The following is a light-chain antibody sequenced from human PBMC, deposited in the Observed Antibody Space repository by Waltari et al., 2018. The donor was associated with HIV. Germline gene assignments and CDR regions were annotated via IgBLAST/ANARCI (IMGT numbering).Light chain of an antibody. CDR2: GNS. V-gene: IGLV1-40*01. Sequence: QSVLTQPPSVSGAPGQRITISCTGSSSNIGAGFDVHWYQQLPGTAPQVLIDGNSNRPSGVPDRFSGSKSGTSASLAITGLQADDEADYYCQSYDSSLRGHVFGTGTKVTVL. J-gene: IGLJ1*01. CDR1: SSNIGAGFD. CDR3: QSYDSSLRGHV.